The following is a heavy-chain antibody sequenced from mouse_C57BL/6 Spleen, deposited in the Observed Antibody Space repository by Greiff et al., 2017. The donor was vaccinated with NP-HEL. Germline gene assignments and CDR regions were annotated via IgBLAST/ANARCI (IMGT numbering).Heavy chain of an antibody. V-gene: IGHV1-61*01. D-gene: IGHD2-3*01. CDR1: GYTFTSYW. J-gene: IGHJ2*01. CDR3: ARKIYDGYWGYFDY. CDR2: IYPSDSET. Sequence: VQLQQPGAELVRPGSSVKLSCKASGYTFTSYWMDWVKQRPGQGLEWIGNIYPSDSETHYNQKFKDKATLTVDKSSSTAYMQLSSLTSEDSAVYYCARKIYDGYWGYFDYWGQGTTLTVSS.